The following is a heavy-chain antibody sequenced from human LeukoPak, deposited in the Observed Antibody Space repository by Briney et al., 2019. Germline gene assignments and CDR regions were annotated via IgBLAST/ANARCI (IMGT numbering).Heavy chain of an antibody. CDR1: GGSISSSSYY. D-gene: IGHD6-13*01. Sequence: SETLSPTCTVSGGSISSSSYYWGWIRQPPGKGLEWIGSIYYSGSTYYNPSLKSRVTISVDTSKNQFSLKLSSVTAADTAAYYCARAYSSSWYYFDYWGQGTLVTVSS. V-gene: IGHV4-39*01. CDR3: ARAYSSSWYYFDY. CDR2: IYYSGST. J-gene: IGHJ4*02.